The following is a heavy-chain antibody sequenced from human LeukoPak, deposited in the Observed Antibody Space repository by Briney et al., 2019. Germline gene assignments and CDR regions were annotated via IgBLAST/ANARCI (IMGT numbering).Heavy chain of an antibody. Sequence: ASVKLFCNASGYTYTSYYMHWGRRTRGQGLEWMGIINPICGSTSYAQKFQGRVTMTRDTCTSTVYMKLSSLRSEDTAVYCCARGSPNWVGATSHFDYWGQGTLVTLSS. CDR3: ARGSPNWVGATSHFDY. D-gene: IGHD1-26*01. CDR2: INPICGST. J-gene: IGHJ4*02. CDR1: GYTYTSYY. V-gene: IGHV1-46*01.